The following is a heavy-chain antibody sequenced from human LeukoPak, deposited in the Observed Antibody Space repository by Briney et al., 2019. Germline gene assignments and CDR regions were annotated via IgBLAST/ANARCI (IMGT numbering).Heavy chain of an antibody. Sequence: GGSLRLSCAASGFTFSSYGMHWVRQAPGKGLEWVAVISYDGSNKYYADSVKGRFTISRDNSKNTLYLQMNSLRAEDTAVYYCVRAARPGYFQHWGQGTLVTVSS. J-gene: IGHJ1*01. D-gene: IGHD6-6*01. CDR1: GFTFSSYG. CDR2: ISYDGSNK. V-gene: IGHV3-30*03. CDR3: VRAARPGYFQH.